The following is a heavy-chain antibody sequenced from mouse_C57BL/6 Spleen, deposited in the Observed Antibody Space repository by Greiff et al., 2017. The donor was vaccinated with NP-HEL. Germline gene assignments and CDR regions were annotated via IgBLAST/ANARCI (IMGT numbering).Heavy chain of an antibody. D-gene: IGHD1-1*01. CDR3: ARPSITTVVAPYAMDD. Sequence: EVKLVESGGGLVKPGGSLKLSCAASGFTFSDYGMHWVRQAPEKGLEWVAYISSGSSTIYYADTVKGRFTISRDNAKNTLFLQMTSLRSEDTAMYYCARPSITTVVAPYAMDDWGQGTSVTVSS. V-gene: IGHV5-17*01. J-gene: IGHJ4*01. CDR2: ISSGSSTI. CDR1: GFTFSDYG.